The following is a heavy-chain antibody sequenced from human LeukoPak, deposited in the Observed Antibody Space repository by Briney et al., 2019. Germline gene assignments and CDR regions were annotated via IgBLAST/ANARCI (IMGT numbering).Heavy chain of an antibody. CDR1: GYTFTSYG. CDR2: ISAYNGNT. CDR3: AREYYDSSDFYNYYYYMDV. D-gene: IGHD3-22*01. Sequence: GASVKVSCKASGYTFTSYGISWVRQAPGQGLEWMGWISAYNGNTNYAQKLQGRVTMTTDTSTSTAYMELRSLRSDDTAVYYCAREYYDSSDFYNYYYYMDVWGKGTTVTVSS. V-gene: IGHV1-18*01. J-gene: IGHJ6*03.